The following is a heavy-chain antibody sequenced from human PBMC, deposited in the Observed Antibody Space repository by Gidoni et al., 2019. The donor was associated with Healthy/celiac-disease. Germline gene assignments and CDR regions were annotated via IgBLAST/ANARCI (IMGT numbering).Heavy chain of an antibody. J-gene: IGHJ6*03. D-gene: IGHD2-2*02. Sequence: EVQLLESGGGLVQPGGSLRLSCAASGFTFSSYAMGWVRQAPGQGLEWVSAISGSGGSTYDADSVKGRFTISRDNSKNTLYLQMNSLRAEDTAVYYCAKGHYCSSTSCYIGSMDVWGKGTTVTVSS. CDR3: AKGHYCSSTSCYIGSMDV. CDR2: ISGSGGST. V-gene: IGHV3-23*01. CDR1: GFTFSSYA.